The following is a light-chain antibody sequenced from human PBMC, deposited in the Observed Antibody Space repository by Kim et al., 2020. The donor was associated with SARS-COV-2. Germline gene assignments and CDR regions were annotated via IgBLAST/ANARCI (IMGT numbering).Light chain of an antibody. CDR1: NIGSKS. Sequence: PGKTARITCGGNNIGSKSVHWYQQKPGQAPVLVIYYDSDRPSGIPERFSGSNSGNTATLTISRVEAGDEADYYCQVWDSSSDHAVFGGGTQLTVL. CDR2: YDS. J-gene: IGLJ7*01. V-gene: IGLV3-21*04. CDR3: QVWDSSSDHAV.